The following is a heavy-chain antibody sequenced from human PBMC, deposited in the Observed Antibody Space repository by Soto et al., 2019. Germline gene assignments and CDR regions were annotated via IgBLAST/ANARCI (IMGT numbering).Heavy chain of an antibody. CDR3: VKQAHGLDGVAFDY. CDR2: VSTSGRST. CDR1: GFIFSEST. D-gene: IGHD2-15*01. V-gene: IGHV3-64D*06. Sequence: GSLRLSCSASGFIFSESTIYWVRQVPGKGLEAISAVSTSGRSTYYADSVKDRFTISRNNSKNTLFLQMGSLRPEDTAIYYCVKQAHGLDGVAFDYWGQGTQVTVSS. J-gene: IGHJ4*02.